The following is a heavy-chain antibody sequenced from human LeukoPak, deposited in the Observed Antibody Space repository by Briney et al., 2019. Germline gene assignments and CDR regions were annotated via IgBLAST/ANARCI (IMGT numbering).Heavy chain of an antibody. CDR1: GYTFTSYY. CDR3: ARDRGSSVKAWFDP. Sequence: ASVKVSCKASGYTFTSYYMHWVRQAPGQGLEWMGWISAYNGNTNYAQKLQGRVTMTTDTSTSTAYMELRSLRSDDTAVYYCARDRGSSVKAWFDPWGQGTLVTVSS. CDR2: ISAYNGNT. J-gene: IGHJ5*02. V-gene: IGHV1-18*04. D-gene: IGHD6-19*01.